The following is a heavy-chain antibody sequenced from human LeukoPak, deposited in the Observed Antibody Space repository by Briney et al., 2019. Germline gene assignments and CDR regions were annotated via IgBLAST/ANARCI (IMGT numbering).Heavy chain of an antibody. Sequence: SETLSLTCAVSGYSISSGYYWGWIRQPPGKGLEWIGSIYHSGSTYYNPSLKSRVTISVDTSKNQFSLKLSSVTAADTAVYYCASSYYEFWSGYSYYYMDVWGKGTTVTVSS. V-gene: IGHV4-38-2*01. J-gene: IGHJ6*03. CDR3: ASSYYEFWSGYSYYYMDV. CDR1: GYSISSGYY. D-gene: IGHD3-3*01. CDR2: IYHSGST.